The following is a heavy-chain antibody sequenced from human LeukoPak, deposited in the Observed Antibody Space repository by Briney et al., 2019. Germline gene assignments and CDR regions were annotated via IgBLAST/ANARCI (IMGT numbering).Heavy chain of an antibody. J-gene: IGHJ4*02. CDR3: ARDLGSGIAEPFDH. Sequence: ASVKVSCKASGYTFTNYGISWVRQAPGQGLEWMGWISAYNGNTDYAQKLQGRVTVTTDTSTSTAYMELRSLRSDDTAVYYCARDLGSGIAEPFDHWGQGTLVTVSS. V-gene: IGHV1-18*01. CDR1: GYTFTNYG. CDR2: ISAYNGNT. D-gene: IGHD6-13*01.